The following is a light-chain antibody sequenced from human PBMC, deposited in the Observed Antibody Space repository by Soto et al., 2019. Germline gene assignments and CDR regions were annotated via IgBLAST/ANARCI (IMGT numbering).Light chain of an antibody. CDR1: QSIRSW. CDR2: DAS. J-gene: IGKJ1*01. V-gene: IGKV1-5*01. CDR3: QQYNTYSLWT. Sequence: DIQMTQSPSTLSASVGDRVTITCRASQSIRSWLAWYQQKPGKAPQLLIYDASSLKSGVPSRFSGSGSGTEFTLTISSLQPEDFATYYCQQYNTYSLWTFGQGTKVEIK.